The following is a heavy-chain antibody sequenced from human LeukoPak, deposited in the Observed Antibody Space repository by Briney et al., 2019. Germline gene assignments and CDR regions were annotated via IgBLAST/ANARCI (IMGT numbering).Heavy chain of an antibody. J-gene: IGHJ4*02. CDR3: ARVLVGATGCFDY. D-gene: IGHD1-26*01. CDR2: IYTSGST. Sequence: SETLSLTCTVSGGSISSGSYYWSWIRQPAGKGLEWIGRIYTSGSTYYNPSLKSRVTISVDTSKNQFSLKLSSVTAADTAVYYCARVLVGATGCFDYWGQGTLVTVSS. CDR1: GGSISSGSYY. V-gene: IGHV4-61*02.